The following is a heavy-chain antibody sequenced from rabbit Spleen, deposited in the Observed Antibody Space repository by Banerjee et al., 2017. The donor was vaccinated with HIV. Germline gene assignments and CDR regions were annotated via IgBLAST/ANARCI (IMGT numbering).Heavy chain of an antibody. Sequence: QEQLEESGGGLVKPGASLTLTCTASGFSFSNGGWVCWVRQAPGKGLEWIACIDVGGSGSTYYASWAKGRFTISKTSSTTVTLQMTSLTAADTATYFCARDWNDFNLWGPGTLVTVS. V-gene: IGHV1S45*01. J-gene: IGHJ4*01. CDR1: GFSFSNGGW. CDR3: ARDWNDFNL. CDR2: IDVGGSGST.